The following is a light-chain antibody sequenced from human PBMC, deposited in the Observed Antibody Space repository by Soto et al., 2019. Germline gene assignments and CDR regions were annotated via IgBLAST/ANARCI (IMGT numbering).Light chain of an antibody. CDR2: GAS. J-gene: IGKJ3*01. Sequence: DIQMTQSPSSVSASVGDRVTITCRASQDIHTWLAWYQQKPGKAPKLLISGASSLESGVPARFSGRGSGTDFTLTISNRQPGDVATYFCQQANSFPFAFGPGTKVDLK. CDR1: QDIHTW. V-gene: IGKV1-12*01. CDR3: QQANSFPFA.